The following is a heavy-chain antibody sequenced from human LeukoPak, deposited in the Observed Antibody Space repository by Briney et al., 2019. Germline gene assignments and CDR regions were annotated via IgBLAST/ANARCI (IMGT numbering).Heavy chain of an antibody. CDR3: ARDGVFHDSDGYSFDY. CDR2: IYHSGTT. CDR1: GGSITSGYF. D-gene: IGHD3-22*01. Sequence: KPSETLSLTCTVSGGSITSGYFWGWIRQPPGKGLEWIASIYHSGTTYYNPSLRNRVTLFVDTSKNQFSLKLTSLTAADTAVYYCARDGVFHDSDGYSFDYWGQGTLVTVSS. V-gene: IGHV4-38-2*02. J-gene: IGHJ4*02.